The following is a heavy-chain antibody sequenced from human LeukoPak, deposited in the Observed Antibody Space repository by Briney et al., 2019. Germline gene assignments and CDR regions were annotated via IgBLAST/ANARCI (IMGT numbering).Heavy chain of an antibody. J-gene: IGHJ5*02. CDR3: ARPRGYSGYEWFNWFDP. CDR1: GGSFSGYY. D-gene: IGHD5-12*01. V-gene: IGHV4-34*01. Sequence: SETLSLTCAVYGGSFSGYYWSWIRQPPGKGLEWIGEINHSGSTNYNPSLKSRVTISVDTSKNQFSLKLSSVTAADTAVDYCARPRGYSGYEWFNWFDPWGQGTLVTVSS. CDR2: INHSGST.